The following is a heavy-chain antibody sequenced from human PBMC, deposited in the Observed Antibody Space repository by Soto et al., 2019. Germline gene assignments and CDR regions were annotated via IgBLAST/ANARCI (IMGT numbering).Heavy chain of an antibody. CDR3: ARDDPFDP. CDR2: IHSSGRS. Sequence: QVRLRESGPQVVKPSATLSLNCNVSGGAFRRYFWRWIRQSPGKGLGWIGNIHSSGRSNYNPSFKRRVAMSIDPSKNQFSVRLTSVTPADTAVYYCARDDPFDPWGQGILVTVSS. J-gene: IGHJ5*02. V-gene: IGHV4-59*01. CDR1: GGAFRRYF.